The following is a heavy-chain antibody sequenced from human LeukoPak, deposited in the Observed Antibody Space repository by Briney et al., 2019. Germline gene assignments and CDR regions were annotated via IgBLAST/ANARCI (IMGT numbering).Heavy chain of an antibody. CDR1: GFTFSSYA. Sequence: PGGSLRLSCAASGFTFSSYAMHWVRQAPGKGLEWVAVISYDGSNKYYADSVKGRFTISRDNSKNTLYLQMNSLRAEDTAVYYCARGLRIAAPLDYWGQGTLVTVSS. CDR2: ISYDGSNK. V-gene: IGHV3-30-3*01. J-gene: IGHJ4*02. CDR3: ARGLRIAAPLDY. D-gene: IGHD6-6*01.